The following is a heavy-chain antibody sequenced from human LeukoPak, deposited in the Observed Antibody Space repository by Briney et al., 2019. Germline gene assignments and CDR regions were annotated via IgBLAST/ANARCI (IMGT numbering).Heavy chain of an antibody. CDR1: GYLWSRCC. V-gene: IGHV3-7*01. J-gene: IGHJ3*02. CDR3: TRDEPGIAVAAVDAFDI. Sequence: TGGSQTLDCKVWGYLWSRCCVMCARQATGKGREGVANIKQDGSEKYYVDSVKGRFTISSDNAKTSLNLQMNSLRAKDTAVYYCTRDEPGIAVAAVDAFDIWGQGTMVTVSS. CDR2: IKQDGSEK. D-gene: IGHD6-19*01.